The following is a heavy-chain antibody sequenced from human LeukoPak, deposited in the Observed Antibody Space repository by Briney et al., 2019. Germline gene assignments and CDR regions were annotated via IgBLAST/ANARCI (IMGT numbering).Heavy chain of an antibody. CDR3: ASLGNYYDSSGYYEIIDY. D-gene: IGHD3-22*01. V-gene: IGHV1-2*02. CDR2: INPNSGGT. Sequence: ASVKVSCKASGYTFTGYYMHWVRQAPGQGLEWMGWINPNSGGTNYAQKFQGRVTMTRATSISTAYMELSRLRSDDTAVYYCASLGNYYDSSGYYEIIDYWGQGTLVTVSS. CDR1: GYTFTGYY. J-gene: IGHJ4*02.